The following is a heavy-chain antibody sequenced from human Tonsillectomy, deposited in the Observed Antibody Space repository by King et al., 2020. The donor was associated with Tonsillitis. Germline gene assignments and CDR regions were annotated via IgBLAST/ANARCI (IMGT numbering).Heavy chain of an antibody. Sequence: QLQESGPGLVKPSETLSLTCTVSDDSITNYYWNWIRQPPGKGLEWIGHIYYNGRNNYNPSLKSRVTISVDKSKNQFSLNLSSVTGADTAGYYCARDRGGSAAHYFASWGQGTLVTVSS. CDR2: IYYNGRN. V-gene: IGHV4-59*01. CDR3: ARDRGGSAAHYFAS. J-gene: IGHJ4*02. D-gene: IGHD6-25*01. CDR1: DDSITNYY.